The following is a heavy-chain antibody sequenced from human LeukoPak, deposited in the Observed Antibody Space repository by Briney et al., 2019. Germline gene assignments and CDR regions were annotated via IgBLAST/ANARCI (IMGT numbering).Heavy chain of an antibody. CDR3: ASSGSYRFDY. D-gene: IGHD1-26*01. V-gene: IGHV3-48*02. Sequence: PGRSLRLSCAASGFTFSSYSMNWVRQAPGKGLEWVSHITASGTAMFYADSVKGRFTISRDNAKNSLYLQMNSLRDEDTAVYYCASSGSYRFDYWGQGTLVTASS. CDR1: GFTFSSYS. J-gene: IGHJ4*02. CDR2: ITASGTAM.